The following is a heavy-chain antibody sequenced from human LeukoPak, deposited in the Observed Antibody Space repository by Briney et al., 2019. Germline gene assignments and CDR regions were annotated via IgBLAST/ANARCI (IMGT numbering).Heavy chain of an antibody. V-gene: IGHV3-21*01. CDR3: ASIMIVVGDAFDI. D-gene: IGHD3-22*01. CDR1: GFTFSSYS. J-gene: IGHJ3*02. Sequence: GGPLRLSCAASGFTFSSYSMNWVRQAPGKGLEWVSSISSSSSYIYYADSVKGRFTISRDNAKNSLYLQMNSLRAEDTAVYYCASIMIVVGDAFDIWGQGTMVTVSS. CDR2: ISSSSSYI.